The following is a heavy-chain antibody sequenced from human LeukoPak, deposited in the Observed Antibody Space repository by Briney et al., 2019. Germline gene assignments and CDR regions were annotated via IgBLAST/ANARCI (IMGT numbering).Heavy chain of an antibody. V-gene: IGHV3-30-3*01. CDR2: ISYDGSNK. D-gene: IGHD4-17*01. CDR3: ARDKRVSVRAYGDYGFGFDY. CDR1: GFTFSSYA. J-gene: IGHJ4*02. Sequence: GGSLRLSCAASGFTFSSYAMHWVRQAPGKGLEWVAVISYDGSNKYYADSVKGRFTISRDNSKNTLYLQMNSLRAEDTAVYYCARDKRVSVRAYGDYGFGFDYWGQGTLVTVSS.